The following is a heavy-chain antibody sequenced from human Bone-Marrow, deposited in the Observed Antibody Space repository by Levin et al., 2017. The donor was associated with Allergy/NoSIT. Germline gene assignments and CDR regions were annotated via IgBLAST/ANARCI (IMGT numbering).Heavy chain of an antibody. V-gene: IGHV3-48*01. CDR1: GFTFSSYG. CDR2: IGGDNYTK. CDR3: ARGRDYYYYMDV. Sequence: GGSLRLSCDASGFTFSSYGIIWVRQAPGKGLEWVSYIGGDNYTKYYADSVKGRFTISRDNVKKSLYLQMNSLRGEDTAVYYCARGRDYYYYMDVWGKGTTVTVSS. J-gene: IGHJ6*03.